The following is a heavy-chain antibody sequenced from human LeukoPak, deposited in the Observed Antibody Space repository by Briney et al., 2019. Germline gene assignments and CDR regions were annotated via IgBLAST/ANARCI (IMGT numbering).Heavy chain of an antibody. J-gene: IGHJ4*02. CDR2: IIPIFGTA. D-gene: IGHD3-10*01. CDR3: ASPYRTYYYGSGSFDY. V-gene: IGHV1-69*01. Sequence: SVKVSCKASGGTFSSYTISWVRQAPGQGLEWMGGIIPIFGTANYAQKFQGRVTITADESTSTAYMELSSLRSEDTAVYYCASPYRTYYYGSGSFDYWGQGTLVTVSS. CDR1: GGTFSSYT.